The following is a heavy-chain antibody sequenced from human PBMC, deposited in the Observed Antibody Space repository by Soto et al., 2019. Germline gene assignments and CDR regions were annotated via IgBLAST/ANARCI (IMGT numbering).Heavy chain of an antibody. J-gene: IGHJ4*02. CDR3: ARERKSIFGLFDY. V-gene: IGHV3-48*02. Sequence: GGSLSLSCAASGFPFSSYIMNWVRQAPGKGLEWVSYISSSSSTIYYADSVKGRFTISRDNAKNSLYLQMNSLRDEDTAVYYCARERKSIFGLFDYWGQGTLVTVSS. CDR2: ISSSSSTI. CDR1: GFPFSSYI. D-gene: IGHD3-3*01.